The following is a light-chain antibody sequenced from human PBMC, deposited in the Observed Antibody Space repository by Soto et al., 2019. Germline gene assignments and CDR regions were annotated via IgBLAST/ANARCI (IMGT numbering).Light chain of an antibody. Sequence: DIQLTQSPSFLSASVGDRVNITCRASQGISSYLAWYQKKPGKAPKLLIYAASTMKSGVPSRFSGSGSGTEFTLTISSLQPEDFATYYCQQLNSLLTFGGGTKVDIK. CDR1: QGISSY. J-gene: IGKJ4*01. CDR2: AAS. V-gene: IGKV1-9*01. CDR3: QQLNSLLT.